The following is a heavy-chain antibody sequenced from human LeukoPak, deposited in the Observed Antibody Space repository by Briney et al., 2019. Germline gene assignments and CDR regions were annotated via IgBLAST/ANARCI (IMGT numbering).Heavy chain of an antibody. CDR2: ISWNSGSI. Sequence: GGSLRPSCAASGFTFDDYAMHWVRQAPGKGLEWVSGISWNSGSIGYADSVKGRFTISRDNAKNSLYLQMNGLRAEDTALYYCAKSPHTAGGSWDYFDYWGQGTLVTVSS. D-gene: IGHD6-13*01. V-gene: IGHV3-9*01. J-gene: IGHJ4*02. CDR1: GFTFDDYA. CDR3: AKSPHTAGGSWDYFDY.